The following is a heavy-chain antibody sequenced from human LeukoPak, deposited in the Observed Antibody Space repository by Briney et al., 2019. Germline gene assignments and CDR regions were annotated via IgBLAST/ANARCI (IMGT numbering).Heavy chain of an antibody. CDR2: IYYSGST. V-gene: IGHV4-39*01. J-gene: IGHJ5*02. CDR1: GGSISSSSYY. D-gene: IGHD3-22*01. Sequence: SETLSLTCTVSGGSISSSSYYWGWIRQPPGKGLEWIGIIYYSGSTYYNPSLKSRVTISVDTSKNQFSLKLSSVTAADTAVYYCARCKKNNYDSSGYHGDWFDPWGQGTLVTVSS. CDR3: ARCKKNNYDSSGYHGDWFDP.